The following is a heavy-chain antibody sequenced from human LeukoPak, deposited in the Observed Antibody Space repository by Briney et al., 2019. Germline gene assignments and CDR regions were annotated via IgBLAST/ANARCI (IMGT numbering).Heavy chain of an antibody. CDR2: IYYSGST. CDR1: GGSISSSSYY. CDR3: ARFTAMVNGAFDI. D-gene: IGHD5-18*01. J-gene: IGHJ3*02. Sequence: SETLSLTCTVSGGSISSSSYYWGWIRQPPGKGLEWIGSIYYSGSTYYNPSLKSRVTISVDTSKNQFSLKLSSVTAADTAVYYCARFTAMVNGAFDIWGQGTMVTASS. V-gene: IGHV4-39*01.